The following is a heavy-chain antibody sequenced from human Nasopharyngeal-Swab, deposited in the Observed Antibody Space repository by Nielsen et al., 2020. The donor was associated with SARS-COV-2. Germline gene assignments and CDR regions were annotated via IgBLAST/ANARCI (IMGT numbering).Heavy chain of an antibody. Sequence: VRQAPGKGLEWVSVIYSGGSTYYADSVKGRFTISRDNSKNTLYLQMNSLRAEDTAVYYCARVRYYYYGMDVWGQGTTGTVSS. J-gene: IGHJ6*02. CDR3: ARVRYYYYGMDV. CDR2: IYSGGST. V-gene: IGHV3-53*01.